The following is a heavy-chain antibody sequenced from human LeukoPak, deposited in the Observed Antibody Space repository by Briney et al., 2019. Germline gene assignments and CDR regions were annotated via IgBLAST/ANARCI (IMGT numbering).Heavy chain of an antibody. CDR3: TREVLNAFDS. D-gene: IGHD3-10*01. J-gene: IGHJ3*02. V-gene: IGHV3-74*01. CDR1: GFIFSNHW. CDR2: INADGSNT. Sequence: GGSLRLSCAASGFIFSNHWMHWVRQAPGKGLMWVSRINADGSNTRYADSVKGRFTISRGNAKNTLYLQMNSLRAEDTAVYYCTREVLNAFDSWGQGTLVTVSS.